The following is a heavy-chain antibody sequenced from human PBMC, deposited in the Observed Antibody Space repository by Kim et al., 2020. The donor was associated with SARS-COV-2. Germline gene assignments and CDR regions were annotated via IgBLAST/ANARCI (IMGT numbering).Heavy chain of an antibody. D-gene: IGHD1-7*01. CDR2: ITSTSAYI. J-gene: IGHJ4*02. Sequence: GGSLRLSCAASGFIFSTYTVTWVRQAPGKGLEWVSSITSTSAYIYYADSVKGRFTISRDNAKNSLYLQMNSLRAEDTAVYYCARILGGTTTPDYWGQGTL. CDR3: ARILGGTTTPDY. CDR1: GFIFSTYT. V-gene: IGHV3-21*01.